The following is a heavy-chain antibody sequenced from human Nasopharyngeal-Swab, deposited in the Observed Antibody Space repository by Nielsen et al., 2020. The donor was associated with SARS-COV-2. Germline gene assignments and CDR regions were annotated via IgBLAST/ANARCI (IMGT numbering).Heavy chain of an antibody. J-gene: IGHJ4*02. V-gene: IGHV4-59*01. D-gene: IGHD2-21*02. CDR2: IYYSGST. Sequence: WIRQPPGKGLEWIGYIYYSGSTNYNPPLKSRVTISVDTSKNQFSLKLSSVTAADTAVYYCARCGGDCLKTPTLYYFDYWGQGTPVTVSS. CDR3: ARCGGDCLKTPTLYYFDY.